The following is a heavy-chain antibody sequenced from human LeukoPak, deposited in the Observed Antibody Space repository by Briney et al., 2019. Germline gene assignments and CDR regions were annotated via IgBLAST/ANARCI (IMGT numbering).Heavy chain of an antibody. CDR2: ISTSSSYI. CDR1: GFTFRSYS. CDR3: ARDQEGPQGGANSFAY. D-gene: IGHD2-15*01. Sequence: GGSLRLSCAASGFTFRSYSMNWVRQAPGKGLEWVSSISTSSSYIYYADSVKGRFTISRDNAKNSLYLQMNSLRVEDTAVYYCARDQEGPQGGANSFAYWGQGTLVTVSS. J-gene: IGHJ4*02. V-gene: IGHV3-21*01.